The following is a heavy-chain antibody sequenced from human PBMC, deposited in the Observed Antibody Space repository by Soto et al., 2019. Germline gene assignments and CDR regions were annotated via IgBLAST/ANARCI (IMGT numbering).Heavy chain of an antibody. V-gene: IGHV1-18*01. J-gene: IGHJ2*01. D-gene: IGHD2-21*02. CDR3: ARMAYCGGDCYSDSYWYFDL. CDR1: GYTFTSYG. CDR2: ISAYNGNT. Sequence: QVQLGQSGAEVKKPGASVKVSCKASGYTFTSYGISWVRQAPGQGLEWMGWISAYNGNTNYAQKLQGRGTMTTDTTPSKAYMELRSLRSDDTAVYYCARMAYCGGDCYSDSYWYFDLWGRGTLVTVSS.